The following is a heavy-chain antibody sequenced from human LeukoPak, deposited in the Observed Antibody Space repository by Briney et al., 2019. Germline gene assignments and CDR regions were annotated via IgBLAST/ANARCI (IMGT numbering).Heavy chain of an antibody. CDR3: ARYGDIVVVPAAMGNNWFDP. Sequence: SETLSLTCAISDGSLSAYYWSWIRQSPGKGLEWIGEISHSGSTNYNPSLKSRITISIDPSKNQFSLKLTSVTAADTAIYYCARYGDIVVVPAAMGNNWFDPWGQGTLVTVSS. CDR1: DGSLSAYY. V-gene: IGHV4-34*10. D-gene: IGHD2-2*01. CDR2: ISHSGST. J-gene: IGHJ5*02.